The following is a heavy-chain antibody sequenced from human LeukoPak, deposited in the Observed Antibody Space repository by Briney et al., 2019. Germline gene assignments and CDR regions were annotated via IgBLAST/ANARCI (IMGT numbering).Heavy chain of an antibody. CDR3: ATYYGGVGGRGH. CDR1: GGSISRSYYY. V-gene: IGHV4-39*07. J-gene: IGHJ4*02. Sequence: SETLSLTCTVSGGSISRSYYYWGWIRQPPGKGLEWIGHNGNTNYNPSLKSRVTISIDTSKNQFSLNLNTVTAADTAVYYCATYYGGVGGRGHWGPGTLVTVSS. CDR2: NGNT. D-gene: IGHD2-21*01.